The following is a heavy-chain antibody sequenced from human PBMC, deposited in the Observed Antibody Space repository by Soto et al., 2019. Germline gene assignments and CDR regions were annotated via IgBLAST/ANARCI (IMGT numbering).Heavy chain of an antibody. D-gene: IGHD3-22*01. V-gene: IGHV3-21*01. CDR2: ISSSSSYI. CDR1: GFTFSSYS. CDR3: ARGNYYDSSGYYYYYGMDV. Sequence: PGGSLRLSCAASGFTFSSYSMNWVRQAPGKGLEWVSSISSSSSYIYYADSVKGRFTISRDNAKNSLYLQMNSLRAEDTAVYYCARGNYYDSSGYYYYYGMDVWGQGTTVTVSS. J-gene: IGHJ6*02.